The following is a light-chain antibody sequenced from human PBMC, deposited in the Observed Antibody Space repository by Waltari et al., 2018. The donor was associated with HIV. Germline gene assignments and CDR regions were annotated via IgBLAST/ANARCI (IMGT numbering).Light chain of an antibody. V-gene: IGKV3-20*01. CDR2: GVS. J-gene: IGKJ2*01. CDR3: QQYGSSPYT. CDR1: QRVSSSY. Sequence: EIVLTQSPGTLSLSPGGRATLSCRASQRVSSSYLAWYQQKPGQAPRLFIYGVSSRATGVPDRFSGSGSGTDFTLTISRLEPEDFAVYYCQQYGSSPYTFGQGTKLEIK.